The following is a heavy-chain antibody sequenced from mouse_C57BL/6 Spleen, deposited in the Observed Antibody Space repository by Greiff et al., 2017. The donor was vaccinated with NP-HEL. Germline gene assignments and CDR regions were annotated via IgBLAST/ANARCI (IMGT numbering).Heavy chain of an antibody. CDR3: ARTYYGSSYDYAMDY. Sequence: VQLKESGPELVKPGASVKMSCKASGYTFTDYNMHWVKQSHGKSLEWIGYINPNNGGTSYNQKFKGKATLTVNKSSSTAYMELRSLTSEDSAVYYCARTYYGSSYDYAMDYWGQGTSVTVSS. V-gene: IGHV1-22*01. J-gene: IGHJ4*01. CDR1: GYTFTDYN. D-gene: IGHD1-1*01. CDR2: INPNNGGT.